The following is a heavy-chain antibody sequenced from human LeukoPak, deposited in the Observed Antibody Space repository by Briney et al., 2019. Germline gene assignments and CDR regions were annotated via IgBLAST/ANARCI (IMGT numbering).Heavy chain of an antibody. D-gene: IGHD3-10*01. CDR1: GYSFTSYW. CDR2: IDPSDSYT. V-gene: IGHV5-10-1*01. Sequence: GESLRISCKGSGYSFTSYWISWVRQTPGKGLEWMGRIDPSDSYTNYSPSFQGHVTISADKSISTAYLQWSSLKASDTAMYYCATRITMVRGVISWDQGTLVTVSS. CDR3: ATRITMVRGVIS. J-gene: IGHJ5*02.